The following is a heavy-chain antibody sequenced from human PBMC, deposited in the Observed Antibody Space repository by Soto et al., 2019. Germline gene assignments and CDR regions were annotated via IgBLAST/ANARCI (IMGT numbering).Heavy chain of an antibody. Sequence: QVQLVESGGGVVQPGRSLRLSCAASGFPFTSYGMHWVRQGPGKGLEWVAVISYDGSNKYYADSVKGRFTISRDNSKNTLYLQMNSLRAEDTAVYYCATAMVTPSGIDYWGQGTLVTVSS. CDR3: ATAMVTPSGIDY. V-gene: IGHV3-30*03. CDR1: GFPFTSYG. CDR2: ISYDGSNK. D-gene: IGHD2-21*02. J-gene: IGHJ4*02.